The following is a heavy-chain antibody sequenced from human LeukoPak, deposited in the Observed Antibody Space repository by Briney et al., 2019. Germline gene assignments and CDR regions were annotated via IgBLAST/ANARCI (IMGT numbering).Heavy chain of an antibody. J-gene: IGHJ4*02. CDR1: GYTFTSYA. V-gene: IGHV1-3*01. CDR2: INAGNGNT. CDR3: ARAGRVVPAAILY. D-gene: IGHD2-2*01. Sequence: ASVKVSCKASGYTFTSYAMHWVRQAPGQRLEWMGWINAGNGNTKYSQKFQGRVTITRDTSASTAYMELSSLRSEDTAAYYCARAGRVVPAAILYWGQGTLVTVSS.